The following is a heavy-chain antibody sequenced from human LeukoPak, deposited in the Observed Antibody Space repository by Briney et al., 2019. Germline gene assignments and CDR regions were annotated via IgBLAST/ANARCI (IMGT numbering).Heavy chain of an antibody. V-gene: IGHV1-2*02. CDR2: INPKSGGT. J-gene: IGHJ4*02. D-gene: IGHD1-26*01. Sequence: ASVRVSCKASQYTFTGYYMHWVRQAPGQGLEWMGWINPKSGGTKYAQKFQGRVTMTRDTSISTAYMELSSLRSDDTAVYYCGIENRGSWVGDYWGRETLATVS. CDR1: QYTFTGYY. CDR3: GIENRGSWVGDY.